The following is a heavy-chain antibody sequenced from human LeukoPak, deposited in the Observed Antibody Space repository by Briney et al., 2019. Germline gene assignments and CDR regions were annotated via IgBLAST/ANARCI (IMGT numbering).Heavy chain of an antibody. CDR2: ISYDGSNK. CDR3: ARGNIVSTITEVDY. J-gene: IGHJ4*02. CDR1: GFTFSSYA. Sequence: GGSLRLSCAASGFTFSSYAMHWVRQAPGKGLEWVAVISYDGSNKYYADSVKGRFTVSRDNSKNTLYPQMNSLRSEDTAVYYCARGNIVSTITEVDYWGQGTLVTVSS. D-gene: IGHD5/OR15-5a*01. V-gene: IGHV3-30*04.